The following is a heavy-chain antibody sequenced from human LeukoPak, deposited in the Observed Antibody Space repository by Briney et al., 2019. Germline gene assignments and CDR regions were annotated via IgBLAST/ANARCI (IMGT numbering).Heavy chain of an antibody. CDR3: ARGRYLTTSGGAAAGFLDY. J-gene: IGHJ4*02. V-gene: IGHV4-34*01. D-gene: IGHD6-13*01. CDR2: INHSGST. CDR1: GWSFSGYY. Sequence: SETLSLTCAVYGWSFSGYYWGWIRQPPGKGLEWIGEINHSGSTHYNPSLKSRVTISVDTSQKQFSLRLTSVTAADTAVYYCARGRYLTTSGGAAAGFLDYWGQGSLVTVST.